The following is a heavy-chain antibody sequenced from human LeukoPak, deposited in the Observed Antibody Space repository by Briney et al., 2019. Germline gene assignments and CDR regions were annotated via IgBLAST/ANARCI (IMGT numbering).Heavy chain of an antibody. D-gene: IGHD6-19*01. CDR3: ARDRSGWYFDY. CDR2: IKQDGSKK. J-gene: IGHJ4*02. V-gene: IGHV3-7*01. Sequence: PGGSLRLSCVASGFPFSSYWMTWVRQAPGKGLEWVANIKQDGSKKSYVDSVKGRFTISRDNSKNTLYLQMNSLRAEDTAVYYCARDRSGWYFDYWGQGTLVTVSS. CDR1: GFPFSSYW.